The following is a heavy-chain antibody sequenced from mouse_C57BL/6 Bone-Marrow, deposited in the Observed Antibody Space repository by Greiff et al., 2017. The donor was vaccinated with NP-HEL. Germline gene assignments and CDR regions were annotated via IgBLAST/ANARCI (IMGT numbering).Heavy chain of an antibody. CDR3: ARRGKYYGSSYCYWYFDV. D-gene: IGHD1-1*01. CDR2: ISSGGSYT. V-gene: IGHV5-6*01. Sequence: EVQLQESGGDLVKPGGSLKLSCAASGFTFSSYGMSWVRQTPDKRLEWVATISSGGSYTYYPDSVKGRFTISRDNAKNTLYLQMSSLKSEDTAMYYCARRGKYYGSSYCYWYFDVWGTGTTVTVSS. J-gene: IGHJ1*03. CDR1: GFTFSSYG.